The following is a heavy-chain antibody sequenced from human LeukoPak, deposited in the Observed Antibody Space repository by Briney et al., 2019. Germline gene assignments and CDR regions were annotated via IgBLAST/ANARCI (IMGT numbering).Heavy chain of an antibody. CDR3: ASGGHLDY. V-gene: IGHV4-39*07. Sequence: SETLSLTCTVSGGSISSSSYSWGWIRQPPGKGLEWIGNIYYSGSTNYNPSLKSRVTISVDTSKNQFSLKLSSVTAADTAVYYCASGGHLDYWGQGALVTVAS. D-gene: IGHD3-16*01. CDR2: IYYSGST. J-gene: IGHJ4*02. CDR1: GGSISSSSYS.